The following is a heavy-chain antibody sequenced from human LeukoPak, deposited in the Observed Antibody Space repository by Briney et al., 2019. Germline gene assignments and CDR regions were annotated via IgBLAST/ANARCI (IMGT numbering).Heavy chain of an antibody. V-gene: IGHV1-2*02. CDR2: INPNINGT. D-gene: IGHD1-26*01. Sequence: ASVKVSCKTSGYTFTGYYIHWVRQAPGQGLEWMGSINPNINGTNYAQKFQGRVTMTSDTSISTAYMELNSLISDDTAIYYCARDFSGSYSPGHFDYWGQGTLVTVSS. J-gene: IGHJ4*02. CDR3: ARDFSGSYSPGHFDY. CDR1: GYTFTGYY.